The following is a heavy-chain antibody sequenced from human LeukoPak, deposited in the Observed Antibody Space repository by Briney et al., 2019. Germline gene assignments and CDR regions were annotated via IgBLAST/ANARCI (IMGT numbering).Heavy chain of an antibody. V-gene: IGHV3-7*01. CDR3: ASRRFMDY. CDR2: IKQDGSEK. Sequence: PGGSLRLSCAASGFMYSNYWMSWVRQGPGKGLEWVANIKQDGSEKYYVDSVKGRFTISRDNAKNSLHLQMNSLRAEDTAVYYCASRRFMDYWGQGTLVTVSS. CDR1: GFMYSNYW. J-gene: IGHJ4*02.